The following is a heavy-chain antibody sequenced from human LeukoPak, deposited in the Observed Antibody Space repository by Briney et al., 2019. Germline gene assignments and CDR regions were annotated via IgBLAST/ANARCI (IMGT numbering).Heavy chain of an antibody. J-gene: IGHJ4*02. D-gene: IGHD3-10*01. CDR3: AKSYQTYFFDY. CDR2: VSYDGSSK. Sequence: GGSLRLSCAASGFIFRSYGMHWVRQAPGTGLEWVAVVSYDGSSKYYADSVKGRFTISRDNSKNTLYLQMNSLSPEDTAVYYCAKSYQTYFFDYWGQGTLVTVSS. CDR1: GFIFRSYG. V-gene: IGHV3-30*18.